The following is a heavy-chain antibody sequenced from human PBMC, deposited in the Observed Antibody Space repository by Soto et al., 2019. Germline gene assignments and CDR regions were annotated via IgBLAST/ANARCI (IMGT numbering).Heavy chain of an antibody. CDR3: ARDAMYYDILTGYSNPVVWFDP. Sequence: GASVKVSCKASGYTFTSYGISWVRQAPGQGLEWMGWISAYNGNTNYAQKLQGRVTMTTDTSTSTAYMELRSLRSDDTAVYYCARDAMYYDILTGYSNPVVWFDPWGQGTLVTVSS. D-gene: IGHD3-9*01. CDR1: GYTFTSYG. J-gene: IGHJ5*02. V-gene: IGHV1-18*01. CDR2: ISAYNGNT.